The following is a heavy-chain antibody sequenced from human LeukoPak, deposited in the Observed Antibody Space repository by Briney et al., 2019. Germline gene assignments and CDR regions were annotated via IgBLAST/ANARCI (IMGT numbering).Heavy chain of an antibody. CDR1: GYSISSGYY. CDR2: ISHSAIT. D-gene: IGHD3-10*01. V-gene: IGHV4-38-2*01. J-gene: IGHJ4*02. Sequence: SETLSLTCAVSGYSISSGYYWGWIRQPPREGLGWIGSISHSAITYHNPSLKSRVTISIDTSTNQFSLKLSSVTAADTAVYYCATFYGSGSRYFAYWGQGALVTVSS. CDR3: ATFYGSGSRYFAY.